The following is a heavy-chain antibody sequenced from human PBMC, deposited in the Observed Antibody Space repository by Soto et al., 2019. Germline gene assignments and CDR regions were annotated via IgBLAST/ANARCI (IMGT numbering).Heavy chain of an antibody. CDR1: GFSFSSFG. D-gene: IGHD3-22*01. Sequence: PGGSLRLSCAASGFSFSSFGMHWVRQAPGKGLEWMAVIWYDGSKKYYADSVKGRFTISRDNSKNTLYLHMNSLRAEDTAVYYCARDPLSMIGVVPTINMDYRGQGTLVTAPX. V-gene: IGHV3-33*01. CDR2: IWYDGSKK. CDR3: ARDPLSMIGVVPTINMDY. J-gene: IGHJ4*02.